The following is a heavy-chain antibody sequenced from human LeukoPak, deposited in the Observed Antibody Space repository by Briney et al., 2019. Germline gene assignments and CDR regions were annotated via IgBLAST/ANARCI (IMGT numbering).Heavy chain of an antibody. J-gene: IGHJ4*02. CDR2: IYYSGST. V-gene: IGHV4-31*03. D-gene: IGHD3-22*01. Sequence: SETLSLTCTVSGGSISSGGYYWSWIRQHPGKGLEWIGYIYYSGSTYYNPSLKSRVTLSVDTSKNQFSLKLSSVTAADTAVYYCAREGGYYFDYWGQGTLVTVSS. CDR3: AREGGYYFDY. CDR1: GGSISSGGYY.